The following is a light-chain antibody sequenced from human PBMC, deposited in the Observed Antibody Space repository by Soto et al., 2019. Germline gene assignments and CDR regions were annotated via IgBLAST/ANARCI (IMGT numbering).Light chain of an antibody. CDR3: GSYAGSSMFV. J-gene: IGLJ2*01. V-gene: IGLV2-23*02. CDR2: EVV. Sequence: QSALTQPASVSGSPGQSITISCTGSSSDVGTYNLVSWYQHHPGKAPKLMISEVVKRPSGVSTRFAGSKSGNTASLTISVLQAEDEADYYCGSYAGSSMFVFGGGTTLTVL. CDR1: SSDVGTYNL.